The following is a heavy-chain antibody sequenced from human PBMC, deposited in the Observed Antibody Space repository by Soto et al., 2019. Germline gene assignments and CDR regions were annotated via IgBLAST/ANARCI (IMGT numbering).Heavy chain of an antibody. CDR1: GGSISSSSYY. V-gene: IGHV4-39*01. CDR2: IYYSGST. CDR3: ARHRSIDYYFPGRFDP. D-gene: IGHD2-21*01. J-gene: IGHJ5*02. Sequence: PSETLSLTCTVSGGSISSSSYYWGWIRQPPGKGLEWIGSIYYSGSTYYNPSLKSRVTISVDTSKNQFSLKLSSVTAADTAVYYCARHRSIDYYFPGRFDPWGQGTLVTVSS.